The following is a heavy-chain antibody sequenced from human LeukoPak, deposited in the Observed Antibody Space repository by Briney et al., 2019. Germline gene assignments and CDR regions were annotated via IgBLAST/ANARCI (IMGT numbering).Heavy chain of an antibody. V-gene: IGHV3-23*01. D-gene: IGHD6-13*01. Sequence: GGSLRLSCAASGFTFSIYAMSWVRQAPGKGLEWVSAISGSGGSTYYADSVKGRFTISRDNSKNTLYLQMNSLRAEDTAVYYLAKPRISSCQGDYWGQGTLVTVSS. CDR1: GFTFSIYA. CDR2: ISGSGGST. CDR3: AKPRISSCQGDY. J-gene: IGHJ4*02.